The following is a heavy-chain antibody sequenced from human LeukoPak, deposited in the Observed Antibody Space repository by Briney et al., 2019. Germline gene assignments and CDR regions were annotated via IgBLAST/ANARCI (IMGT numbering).Heavy chain of an antibody. D-gene: IGHD6-6*01. Sequence: GGSLRLSCAASGFTFSSYDIHWVRQATGKGLEYVSAISSNGGSTYYANSVKGRFTISRDNSKNTLYLQMGSLRAEDMAVYYCARGQFSSIAARPGFDYWGQGTLVTVSS. CDR2: ISSNGGST. V-gene: IGHV3-64*01. CDR1: GFTFSSYD. CDR3: ARGQFSSIAARPGFDY. J-gene: IGHJ4*02.